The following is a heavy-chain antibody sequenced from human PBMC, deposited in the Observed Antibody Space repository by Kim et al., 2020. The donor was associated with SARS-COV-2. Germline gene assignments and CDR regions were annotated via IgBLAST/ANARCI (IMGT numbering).Heavy chain of an antibody. J-gene: IGHJ4*02. Sequence: GGSLRLSCAASGFTFSNYAMHWVRQAPGKGLEWVAVISYDGNNKYYSYSLKGRFTMSRDNSKNTLYLQMNSLRAEDTAAYYCARAWSSSGWHSLDYWGQGTLVTVSS. CDR2: ISYDGNNK. D-gene: IGHD6-19*01. CDR3: ARAWSSSGWHSLDY. CDR1: GFTFSNYA. V-gene: IGHV3-30-3*01.